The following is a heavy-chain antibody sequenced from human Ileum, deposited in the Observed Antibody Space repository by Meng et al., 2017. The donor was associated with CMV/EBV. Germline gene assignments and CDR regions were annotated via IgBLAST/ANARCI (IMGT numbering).Heavy chain of an antibody. Sequence: SGPTLVTPTQTLTLTCTFSGFSLSTSGVGLGCIRQPPGKALEWLALIYWNDDERYSPSLKSSLTITKDTSKNQVFLTMTNMDPVDTATYYRAHVYSGYGKYYFDYWGQGTLVTVSS. V-gene: IGHV2-5*01. D-gene: IGHD5-12*01. CDR3: AHVYSGYGKYYFDY. CDR1: GFSLSTSGVG. J-gene: IGHJ4*02. CDR2: IYWNDDE.